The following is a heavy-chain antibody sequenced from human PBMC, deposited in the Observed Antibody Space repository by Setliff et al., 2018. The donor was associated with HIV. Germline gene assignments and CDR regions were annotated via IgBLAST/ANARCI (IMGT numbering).Heavy chain of an antibody. D-gene: IGHD3-10*01. J-gene: IGHJ6*02. Sequence: ASVKVSCKASGYTFTGYYMHWVRQAPGQGLEWMGRINPNSGGTNYAQKFQGRVTMTRDTSISTAFMELRSLKADDTGIYYCSRSGVPPYYYYGMDVWGQGTTVTVSS. CDR2: INPNSGGT. CDR1: GYTFTGYY. V-gene: IGHV1-2*05. CDR3: SRSGVPPYYYYGMDV.